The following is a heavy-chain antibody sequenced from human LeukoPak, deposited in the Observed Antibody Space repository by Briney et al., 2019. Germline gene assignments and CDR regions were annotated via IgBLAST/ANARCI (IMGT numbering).Heavy chain of an antibody. D-gene: IGHD3-10*01. CDR1: GGSISSGGYS. V-gene: IGHV4-30-4*07. Sequence: SETLSLTCAVSGGSISSGGYSWSWIRQPPGKGLEWIGYIYYSGSTYYNPSLKSRVTISVDTSKNQFSLKLSSVTAAGTAVYYCARELGGSGSYFDYWGQGTLVTVSS. CDR2: IYYSGST. J-gene: IGHJ4*02. CDR3: ARELGGSGSYFDY.